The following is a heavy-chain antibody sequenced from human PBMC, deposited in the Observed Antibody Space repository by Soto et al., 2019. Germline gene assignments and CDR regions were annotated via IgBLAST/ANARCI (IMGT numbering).Heavy chain of an antibody. J-gene: IGHJ4*02. Sequence: GESLKISCKGSGYSFTSYWIGWVRQMPGKGLEWMGIIYPGDSDTRYSPSFQGQVTISADKSISTAYLQWSSLKASDTAMYYCARLLLAYCGGDCYSFDYWGQGILVTVSS. V-gene: IGHV5-51*01. D-gene: IGHD2-21*02. CDR2: IYPGDSDT. CDR1: GYSFTSYW. CDR3: ARLLLAYCGGDCYSFDY.